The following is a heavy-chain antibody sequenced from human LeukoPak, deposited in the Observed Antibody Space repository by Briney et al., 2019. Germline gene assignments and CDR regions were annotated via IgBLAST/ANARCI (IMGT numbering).Heavy chain of an antibody. Sequence: PSETLSLTCTVSGGSISSDYWSWIRQSPGKGLEWIAYMYISGSTNYNTSLKSRVTISVDTSKNQFSLKLSSVTAADTAVYYCARARGFWSGYYYYYYYYMDVWGKGTTVTVSS. J-gene: IGHJ6*03. D-gene: IGHD3-3*01. CDR1: GGSISSDY. CDR3: ARARGFWSGYYYYYYYYMDV. V-gene: IGHV4-4*09. CDR2: MYISGST.